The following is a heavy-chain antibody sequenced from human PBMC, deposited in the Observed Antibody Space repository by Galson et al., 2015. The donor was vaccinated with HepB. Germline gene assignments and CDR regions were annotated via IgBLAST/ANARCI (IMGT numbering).Heavy chain of an antibody. CDR1: GFTSSYYW. Sequence: SLRLSCAASGFTSSYYWMSWVRQAPGKGLEWVANIKHDESENYYVDSVKGRLTISRDNGKNLLYLQMKNVRIEDTAVYYCASEPGQYSAWSGGYFDLWGRGTQVAVSS. J-gene: IGHJ2*01. D-gene: IGHD6-19*01. CDR3: ASEPGQYSAWSGGYFDL. V-gene: IGHV3-7*03. CDR2: IKHDESEN.